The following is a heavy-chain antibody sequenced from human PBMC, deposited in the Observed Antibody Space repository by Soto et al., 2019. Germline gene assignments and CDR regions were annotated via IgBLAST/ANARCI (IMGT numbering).Heavy chain of an antibody. J-gene: IGHJ4*02. Sequence: AASVKVSCKASGYTFSGSVMHWVRQAPGQRLEWMGWINADNGNTKYSQKFQGRVTITRDTSASTAYMELSSLRSEDTTMYYCATEIDGTTVTSLDYWGQGTLVTVSS. CDR1: GYTFSGSV. CDR2: INADNGNT. V-gene: IGHV1-3*01. D-gene: IGHD4-17*01. CDR3: ATEIDGTTVTSLDY.